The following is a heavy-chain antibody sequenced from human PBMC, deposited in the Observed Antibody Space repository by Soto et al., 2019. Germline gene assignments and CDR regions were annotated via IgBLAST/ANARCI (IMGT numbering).Heavy chain of an antibody. CDR3: ARLRRRTAITVSYYFDY. CDR2: IYYSGST. V-gene: IGHV4-59*01. D-gene: IGHD4-4*01. CDR1: GDSISSFY. Sequence: PSETLSLTCTVSGDSISSFYWSWVRQPPGKGLEWIGYIYYSGSTSYNPSLESRVTISVDTSENQFSLKLSSVTAADTAVYYCARLRRRTAITVSYYFDYWGQGTLVTVSS. J-gene: IGHJ4*02.